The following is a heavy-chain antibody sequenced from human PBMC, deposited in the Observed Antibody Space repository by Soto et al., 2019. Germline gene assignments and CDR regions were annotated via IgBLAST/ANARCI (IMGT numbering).Heavy chain of an antibody. CDR3: AKGHEYFYSLTGYDY. V-gene: IGHV3-23*01. CDR1: GFTFSSYA. D-gene: IGHD3-9*01. CDR2: IGGSGGST. J-gene: IGHJ4*02. Sequence: EVQLLESGGGLVQPGGSLRLSCAASGFTFSSYAMSWVRQAPGKGLEWVSAIGGSGGSTYYADSVKGRLTISRDHSKNTAYLQMNSLRAEDTAVYYCAKGHEYFYSLTGYDYWGQGTLVTVSS.